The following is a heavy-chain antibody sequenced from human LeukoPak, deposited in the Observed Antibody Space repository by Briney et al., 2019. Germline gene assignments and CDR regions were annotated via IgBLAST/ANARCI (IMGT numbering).Heavy chain of an antibody. CDR2: MNPNSGNT. CDR3: ARGLPVKYCSSTSCYFAGDWFDP. D-gene: IGHD2-2*01. Sequence: ASVKVSCKASGYTFTSYDINWVRQATGQGLEWMGWMNPNSGNTGYAQKFQGRVTMTRNTSISTAYMELSSLRSEDTAAYYCARGLPVKYCSSTSCYFAGDWFDPWGQGTLVTVSS. CDR1: GYTFTSYD. V-gene: IGHV1-8*01. J-gene: IGHJ5*02.